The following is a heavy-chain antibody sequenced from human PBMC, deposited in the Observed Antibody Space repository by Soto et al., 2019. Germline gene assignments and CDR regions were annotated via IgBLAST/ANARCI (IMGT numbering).Heavy chain of an antibody. CDR1: GYTFTSYY. CDR2: INPSGGST. D-gene: IGHD6-19*01. CDR3: ARATIAVALLDV. J-gene: IGHJ6*02. V-gene: IGHV1-2*04. Sequence: ASVKVSCKASGYTFTSYYMHWVRQAPGQGLEWMGIINPSGGSTNYAQKFQGWVTMTRDTSISTAYMELSRLRSDDTAVYYCARATIAVALLDVWGQGTTVTVSS.